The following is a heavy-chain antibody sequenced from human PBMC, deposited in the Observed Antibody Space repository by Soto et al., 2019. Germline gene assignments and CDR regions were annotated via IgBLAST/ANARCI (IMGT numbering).Heavy chain of an antibody. D-gene: IGHD1-26*01. CDR3: ARVVWGPSGSYNPWTRLPYGMDV. Sequence: ASVKVSCKASGYTFTSYGISWVRQAPGQGLEWMGWISAYNGNTNYAQKLQGRVTMTTDTSTSTAYMELRSLRSDDTAVYYCARVVWGPSGSYNPWTRLPYGMDVWGQGTTVTVSS. CDR2: ISAYNGNT. V-gene: IGHV1-18*01. CDR1: GYTFTSYG. J-gene: IGHJ6*02.